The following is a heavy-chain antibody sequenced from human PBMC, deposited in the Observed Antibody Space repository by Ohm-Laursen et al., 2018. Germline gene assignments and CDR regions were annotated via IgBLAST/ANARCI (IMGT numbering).Heavy chain of an antibody. CDR1: GGSISSYY. CDR2: IYYSGST. Sequence: SDTLSLTCTVSGGSISSYYWSWIRQPPGKGLEWIGYIYYSGSTNYNPSLKSRVTISVDTSKNQFSLKLSSVTAADTAVYYCARLAAAGRAYYYYGMDVWGQGTTVTVSS. CDR3: ARLAAAGRAYYYYGMDV. J-gene: IGHJ6*02. V-gene: IGHV4-59*08. D-gene: IGHD6-13*01.